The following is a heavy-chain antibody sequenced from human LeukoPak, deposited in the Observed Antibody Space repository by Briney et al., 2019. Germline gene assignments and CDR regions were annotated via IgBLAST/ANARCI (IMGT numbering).Heavy chain of an antibody. Sequence: GGSLRLSCAASGFTFSSYAMHWVREAPGKGLEWVAVISYHGSNKNYADSVKGRFTISRDNSKNTLYLQMNSLRAEDTAVYYCATLPPVDVESSGWYYYYMDVWGKGTTVTVSS. CDR1: GFTFSSYA. V-gene: IGHV3-30*04. CDR3: ATLPPVDVESSGWYYYYMDV. D-gene: IGHD6-19*01. J-gene: IGHJ6*03. CDR2: ISYHGSNK.